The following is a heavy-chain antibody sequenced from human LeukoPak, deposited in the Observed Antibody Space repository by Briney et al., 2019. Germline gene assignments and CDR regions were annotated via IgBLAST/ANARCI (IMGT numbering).Heavy chain of an antibody. CDR3: ARARIIVGAENWFDP. CDR1: GYTFTSYD. CDR2: MNPNSGNT. Sequence: ASVKVSCKASGYTFTSYDINWVRQATGQGLEWMGWMNPNSGNTGYAQKFQGRVTMTRNTSISTAYMELSSLRSEDTAVYYCARARIIVGAENWFDPWGQGTLVTVSS. V-gene: IGHV1-8*01. D-gene: IGHD1-26*01. J-gene: IGHJ5*02.